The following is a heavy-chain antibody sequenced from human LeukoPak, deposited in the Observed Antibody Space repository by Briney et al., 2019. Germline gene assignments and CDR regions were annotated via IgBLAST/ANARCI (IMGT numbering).Heavy chain of an antibody. CDR1: VGSISTYD. D-gene: IGHD1-7*01. J-gene: IGHJ6*03. CDR2: IYYSGSS. Sequence: SETLSLTCTVSVGSISTYDWSGIRQPPGKGLEWSGYIYYSGSSNYNPSLKSRVTMSVDRTKNQFSLKLTSVTAADTAVYYCARDATGTSLYYYYMDVWGKGTTVTVSS. V-gene: IGHV4-59*01. CDR3: ARDATGTSLYYYYMDV.